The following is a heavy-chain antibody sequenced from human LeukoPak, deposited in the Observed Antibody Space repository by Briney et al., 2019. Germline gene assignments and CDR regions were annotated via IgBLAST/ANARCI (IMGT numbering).Heavy chain of an antibody. CDR2: INNDGENT. CDR3: ARVITIFGVVMDAFDY. J-gene: IGHJ4*02. CDR1: GFTFSVYW. D-gene: IGHD3-3*01. Sequence: GGSLRLSCAASGFTFSVYWMYWVRQAPGKGLVWVSHINNDGENTTYADSVKGRFTISRDNAKNTLYLQMNSLRAEDTAVYYCARVITIFGVVMDAFDYWGQGTLVTVSS. V-gene: IGHV3-74*03.